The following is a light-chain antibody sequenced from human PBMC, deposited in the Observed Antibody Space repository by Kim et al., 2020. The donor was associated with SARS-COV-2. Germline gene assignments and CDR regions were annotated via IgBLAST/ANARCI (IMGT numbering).Light chain of an antibody. V-gene: IGLV3-1*01. Sequence: SYELTQPPSVSVFPGQTASITCSGDKLGDKYASWYQQKSGQSPVLVIYQDNKRPSGIPERFSGSNSGNTATLTIRGTQAMDEADYYCQAWDSSTYVFGPG. CDR1: KLGDKY. CDR2: QDN. CDR3: QAWDSSTYV. J-gene: IGLJ1*01.